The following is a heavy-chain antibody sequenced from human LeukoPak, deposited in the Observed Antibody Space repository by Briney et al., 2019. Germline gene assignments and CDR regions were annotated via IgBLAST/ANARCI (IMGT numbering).Heavy chain of an antibody. D-gene: IGHD4-17*01. J-gene: IGHJ6*03. CDR2: INHSGST. CDR3: ARAFRAERLRAGGYYYLDV. Sequence: SETLSLTYAVYGGSFSGYYWSWIREPPGKGLEWIGEINHSGSTNYNPSLKSRVTISVDTSKNQFSLKLGSVTAADTAVYYCARAFRAERLRAGGYYYLDVWGKGTTVTVSS. V-gene: IGHV4-34*01. CDR1: GGSFSGYY.